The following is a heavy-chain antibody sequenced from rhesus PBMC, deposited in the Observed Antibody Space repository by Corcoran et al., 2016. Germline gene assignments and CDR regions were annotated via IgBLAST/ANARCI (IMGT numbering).Heavy chain of an antibody. J-gene: IGHJ4*01. Sequence: QVRLHESGPGLVKPSETLSLTCDVSGVSIPANYYWHWIRHPPGKGLEWIGTVYGNSAITYYNPSLNSRVTVSKDTSNNQFFLNLHSVTATDTAMYYCARLGTYDNYGSFDYWGQGVLVTVSS. V-gene: IGHV4S9*01. CDR2: VYGNSAIT. CDR1: GVSIPANYY. D-gene: IGHD3-9*01. CDR3: ARLGTYDNYGSFDY.